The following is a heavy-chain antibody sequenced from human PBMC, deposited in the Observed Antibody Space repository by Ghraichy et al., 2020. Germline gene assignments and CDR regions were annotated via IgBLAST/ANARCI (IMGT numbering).Heavy chain of an antibody. V-gene: IGHV4-59*01. D-gene: IGHD4-17*01. J-gene: IGHJ6*03. Sequence: ETLSLTCSVSGGSISSYYWSWIRQPPGKGLEWIGYIYYSGSINYNPSLKSRVTISVDTSKNQFSLKLSSVTAADTAVYYCARDHKGYGDYHYYYYYMDVWGKGTTVTVSS. CDR3: ARDHKGYGDYHYYYYYMDV. CDR2: IYYSGSI. CDR1: GGSISSYY.